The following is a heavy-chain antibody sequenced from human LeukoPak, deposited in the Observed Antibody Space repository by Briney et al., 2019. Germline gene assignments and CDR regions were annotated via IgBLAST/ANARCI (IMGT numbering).Heavy chain of an antibody. CDR1: GFTFSSYA. CDR2: ISGSGGST. V-gene: IGHV3-23*01. CDR3: AKSGVAAWWGWYFDY. D-gene: IGHD6-6*01. Sequence: GGSLRLSCAASGFTFSSYAMSWVRQAPGKGLEWVSAISGSGGSTYYADSVKGRFTISRDNSKNTLYLQMNSLRAEDTAVYYCAKSGVAAWWGWYFDYWGQGTLVTVSS. J-gene: IGHJ4*02.